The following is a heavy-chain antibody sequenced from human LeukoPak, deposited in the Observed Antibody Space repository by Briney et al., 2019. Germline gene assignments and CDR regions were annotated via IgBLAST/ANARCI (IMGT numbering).Heavy chain of an antibody. CDR3: ARGRPGIAAAGTWYPFDY. D-gene: IGHD6-13*01. CDR1: GFTFSRHG. V-gene: IGHV4-34*01. CDR2: INHSGST. J-gene: IGHJ4*02. Sequence: GSLRLSCAASGFTFSRHGMSWIRQPPGKGLEWIGEINHSGSTNYNPSLKSRVAISVDTSKNQFSLKLSSVTAADTAVYYCARGRPGIAAAGTWYPFDYWGQGTLVTVSS.